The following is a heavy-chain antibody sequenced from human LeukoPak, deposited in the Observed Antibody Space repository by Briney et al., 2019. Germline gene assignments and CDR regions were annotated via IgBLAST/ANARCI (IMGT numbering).Heavy chain of an antibody. Sequence: SGGSLRLSCAASGFTFSYYGMNWVRQAPGKGLEWLAVISYDGSNKYYADSVKGRFTISRDNSKNTLYLQMNSLRAEDTAIYYCAKPISMIIVVTFPFDYWGQGTLVTVSS. CDR3: AKPISMIIVVTFPFDY. V-gene: IGHV3-30*18. CDR1: GFTFSYYG. CDR2: ISYDGSNK. D-gene: IGHD3-22*01. J-gene: IGHJ4*02.